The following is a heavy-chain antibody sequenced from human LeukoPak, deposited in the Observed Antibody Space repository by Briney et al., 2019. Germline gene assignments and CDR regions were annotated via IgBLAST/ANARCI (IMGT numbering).Heavy chain of an antibody. D-gene: IGHD3-22*01. J-gene: IGHJ4*02. Sequence: ASVKVSCKASGYTFTGYYMHWVRQAPGQGLEWMGWINPNSGGTNYAQKFQGRVTMTRDTSISTAYMELSRLRSDDTAVYYCARASDVDYYDSSGYVGEFDYWGQGTLVTVSS. V-gene: IGHV1-2*02. CDR3: ARASDVDYYDSSGYVGEFDY. CDR2: INPNSGGT. CDR1: GYTFTGYY.